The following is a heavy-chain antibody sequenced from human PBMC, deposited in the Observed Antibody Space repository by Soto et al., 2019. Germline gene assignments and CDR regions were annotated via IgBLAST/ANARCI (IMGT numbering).Heavy chain of an antibody. CDR3: ARDKITGLFDY. D-gene: IGHD3-16*01. CDR1: GGSFSGYY. CDR2: INHSGST. V-gene: IGHV4-34*01. Sequence: QVQLQQSGAGLVKPSETLSLTCAVSGGSFSGYYWTWIRQPPGTGLEWIGEINHSGSTNYNPSLQSSVSIAVDTSKNQFSLKLTSVTAADADVYYCARDKITGLFDYWGQGTLVTVSS. J-gene: IGHJ4*02.